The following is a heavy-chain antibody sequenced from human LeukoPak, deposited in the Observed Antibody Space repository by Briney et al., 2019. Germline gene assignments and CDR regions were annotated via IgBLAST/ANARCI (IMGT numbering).Heavy chain of an antibody. J-gene: IGHJ3*02. CDR3: ARVFMTDDAFDI. Sequence: SETLSLTCTVSGGSISSYYCGWIRQPPGKGLEWIGYIYYSGSTNYNPSLKSRVTISVDTSKNQFSLKLSSVTAADTAVYYCARVFMTDDAFDIWGQGTMVTVSS. CDR2: IYYSGST. CDR1: GGSISSYY. D-gene: IGHD2-21*02. V-gene: IGHV4-59*01.